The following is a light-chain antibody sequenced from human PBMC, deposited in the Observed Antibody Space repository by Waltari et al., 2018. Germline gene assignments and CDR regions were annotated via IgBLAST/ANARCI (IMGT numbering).Light chain of an antibody. Sequence: DIQMPQSPSTLSASVGDTINITCRASQSMSSWVAWYQQEPGKAPKLLIYKPSSLARGVPARFSGSASGTDFTLTISSLQPDDFATYYCQHHTTFGQGTKVEIK. V-gene: IGKV1-5*03. J-gene: IGKJ1*01. CDR2: KPS. CDR3: QHHTT. CDR1: QSMSSW.